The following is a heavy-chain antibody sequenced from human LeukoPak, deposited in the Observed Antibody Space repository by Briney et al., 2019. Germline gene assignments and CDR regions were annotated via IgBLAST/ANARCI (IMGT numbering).Heavy chain of an antibody. Sequence: SVKVSCKASEDTFSRNAISWVRQAPGQGLEWMGRIIPILGIANYAQKFQGRVTITADKSTSTAYMELSSLRSEDTAVYYCASPRLYSSSLYGMDVWGQGTTVTVSS. D-gene: IGHD6-13*01. CDR1: EDTFSRNA. CDR3: ASPRLYSSSLYGMDV. V-gene: IGHV1-69*04. CDR2: IIPILGIA. J-gene: IGHJ6*02.